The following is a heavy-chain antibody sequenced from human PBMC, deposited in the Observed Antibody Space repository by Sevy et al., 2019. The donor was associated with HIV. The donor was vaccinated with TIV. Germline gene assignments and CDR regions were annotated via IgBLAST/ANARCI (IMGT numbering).Heavy chain of an antibody. J-gene: IGHJ4*02. CDR1: GGTFSSYA. V-gene: IGHV1-69*13. CDR2: IIPIFGTA. CDR3: ARGKRAVAGTGGFDY. D-gene: IGHD6-19*01. Sequence: ASVKVSCKASGGTFSSYAISWVRQVPGQGLEWMGGIIPIFGTANYAQKFQGRVTITADESTSTAYMELSSLRSEDTAVYYCARGKRAVAGTGGFDYWGQGTLVTVSS.